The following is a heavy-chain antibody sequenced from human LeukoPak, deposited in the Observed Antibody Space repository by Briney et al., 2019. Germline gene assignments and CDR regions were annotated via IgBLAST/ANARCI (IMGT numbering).Heavy chain of an antibody. CDR3: ARDIVVVPAAYRETNWFDP. CDR2: IIPIFGTA. D-gene: IGHD2-2*01. V-gene: IGHV1-69*13. J-gene: IGHJ5*02. CDR1: GGTVSSYA. Sequence: ASVKVSCKASGGTVSSYAISWVRQAPGQGLEWMGGIIPIFGTANYAQKFQGRVTITADESTSTAYMELSSLRSEDTAVYYCARDIVVVPAAYRETNWFDPWGQGTLVTVSS.